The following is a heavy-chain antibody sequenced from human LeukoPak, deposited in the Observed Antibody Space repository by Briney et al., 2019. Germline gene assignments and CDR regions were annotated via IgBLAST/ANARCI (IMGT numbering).Heavy chain of an antibody. J-gene: IGHJ4*02. Sequence: PSETLSLTCAVSGGSISSGGYSWSWIRQPPGKGLEWIGEINHSGSTNYNPSLKSRVTISVDTSKNQFSPKLSSVTAADTAVYYCARGAARSGSYGYWGQGTLVTVSS. D-gene: IGHD1-26*01. CDR3: ARGAARSGSYGY. CDR1: GGSISSGGYS. CDR2: INHSGST. V-gene: IGHV4-30-2*01.